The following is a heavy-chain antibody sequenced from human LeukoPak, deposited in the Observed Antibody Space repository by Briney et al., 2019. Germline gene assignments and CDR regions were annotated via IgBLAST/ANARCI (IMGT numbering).Heavy chain of an antibody. CDR3: AKDRGIAAAGILDP. D-gene: IGHD6-13*01. V-gene: IGHV3-23*01. CDR1: GFTFSSYA. Sequence: GGSLRLSCAASGFTFSSYAMSWVRQAPGKGLEWVSAISGSGGSTYYAGSVKGRFTISRDNSKNTLYLQMDSLRAEDKAVYYCAKDRGIAAAGILDPWGQGTLVTVSS. J-gene: IGHJ5*02. CDR2: ISGSGGST.